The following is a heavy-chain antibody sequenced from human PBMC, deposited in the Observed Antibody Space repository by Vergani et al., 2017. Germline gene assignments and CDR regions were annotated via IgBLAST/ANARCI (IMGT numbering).Heavy chain of an antibody. V-gene: IGHV3-23*01. CDR1: GFTFSSYA. CDR3: AKGRYDMLTGYYYYYGMDV. D-gene: IGHD3-9*01. CDR2: ISGSGGST. Sequence: EVQLLESGGGLVQPGGSLRLSCAASGFTFSSYAMGWVRQAPGKGLEWVSAISGSGGSTYYADSVKGRFTISRDNSKNTLYLQMNSLRAEDTAVYYCAKGRYDMLTGYYYYYGMDVWGQGTTVTVSS. J-gene: IGHJ6*02.